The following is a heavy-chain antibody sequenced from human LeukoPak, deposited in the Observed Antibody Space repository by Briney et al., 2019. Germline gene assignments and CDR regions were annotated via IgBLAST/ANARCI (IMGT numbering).Heavy chain of an antibody. V-gene: IGHV3-23*01. CDR3: AKDKAPGNWHTPSDF. D-gene: IGHD1-1*01. Sequence: GGSLRLSCAASGFTFRTYAVSWVRQAPGKGLEWVSGISDSGDGTYYAESVKGRFTISRDNSENTVFLQMNSLRADDTAKYYCAKDKAPGNWHTPSDFWGQGTLVTVSS. CDR1: GFTFRTYA. J-gene: IGHJ4*02. CDR2: ISDSGDGT.